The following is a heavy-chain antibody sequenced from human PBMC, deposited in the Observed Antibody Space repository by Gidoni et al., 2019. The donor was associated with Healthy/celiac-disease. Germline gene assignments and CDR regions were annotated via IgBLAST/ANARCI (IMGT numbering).Heavy chain of an antibody. J-gene: IGHJ4*02. CDR1: GFSLSNARMG. CDR3: ARSSGWEGTDFDY. V-gene: IGHV2-26*01. D-gene: IGHD6-19*01. CDR2: IVSNDEK. Sequence: QVTLKESGPVLVKPTETLTLTCTVSGFSLSNARMGVSWIRQPPGKALEWLAHIVSNDEKSYSTALNSRLTISKDTSKSQVVLTMTNMDPVDTATYYCARSSGWEGTDFDYWGQGTLVTVSS.